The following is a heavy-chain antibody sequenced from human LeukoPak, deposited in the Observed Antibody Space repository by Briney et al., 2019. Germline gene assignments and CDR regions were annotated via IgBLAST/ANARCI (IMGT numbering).Heavy chain of an antibody. CDR2: ISYTGST. D-gene: IGHD1-26*01. J-gene: IGHJ4*02. CDR3: ARYSGTYFPLYYFDY. CDR1: GGSISSYY. V-gene: IGHV4-59*01. Sequence: PSETLSLTCTVSGGSISSYYWGWIRQPPGKGLEWIGYISYTGSTNYNPSLKSRVTISLDTSKNQCSLRLTSVPAADTAVYYCARYSGTYFPLYYFDYWGQGTLVTVSS.